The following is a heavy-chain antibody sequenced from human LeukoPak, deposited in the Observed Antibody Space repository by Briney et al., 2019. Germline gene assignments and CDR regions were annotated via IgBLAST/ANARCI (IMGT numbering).Heavy chain of an antibody. CDR3: ARDQGLYCSGGSCSLRNWFDP. Sequence: SQTLSLTCTVSGGSISSGDYYWSWLRQPPGKGLDWIGYIYYSGSTYYNPSLKSRVTISVDTSKNQFSLKLSSVTAADTAVYYCARDQGLYCSGGSCSLRNWFDPWGQGTLVTVSS. CDR1: GGSISSGDYY. D-gene: IGHD2-15*01. V-gene: IGHV4-30-4*08. CDR2: IYYSGST. J-gene: IGHJ5*02.